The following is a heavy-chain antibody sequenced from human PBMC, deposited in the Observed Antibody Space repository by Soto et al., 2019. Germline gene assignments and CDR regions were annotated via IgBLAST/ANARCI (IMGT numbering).Heavy chain of an antibody. J-gene: IGHJ4*02. Sequence: GGSLRLSCPASGFTFSSYAMSWVRQAPGKGLEWVSAISGSGGSTYYADSVKGRFTISRDNSKNTLYLQMNSLRAEDTAVYYCAKDKQWLVKVSNFDYWGRGTLVTVSS. CDR3: AKDKQWLVKVSNFDY. V-gene: IGHV3-23*01. CDR1: GFTFSSYA. CDR2: ISGSGGST. D-gene: IGHD6-19*01.